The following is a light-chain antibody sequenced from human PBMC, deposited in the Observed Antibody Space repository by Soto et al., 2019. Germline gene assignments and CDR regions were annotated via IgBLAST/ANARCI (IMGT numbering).Light chain of an antibody. Sequence: DIQMTQSPSTLSGSVGDRVTITCRASQTISSWLAWYQQNPGKAPKLLIYKAATLKSGVPSRFSGSGSGTEFTLTISSLQPDDFATYYGQHYNSYSEAFGQGTKVDLK. CDR1: QTISSW. CDR2: KAA. CDR3: QHYNSYSEA. V-gene: IGKV1-5*03. J-gene: IGKJ1*01.